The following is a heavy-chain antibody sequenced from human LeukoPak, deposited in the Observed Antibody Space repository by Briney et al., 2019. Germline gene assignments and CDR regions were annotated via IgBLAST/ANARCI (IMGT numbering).Heavy chain of an antibody. D-gene: IGHD3-16*01. Sequence: SETLSLTCAVYGGSFSGYYWSWIRQPPRKGLEWIGEINHSGSTNYNPSLKSRVTISVDTSKNQFSLKLSSVTAADTAVYYCARERRDYVWGSYYYYYGMDVWGQGTTVTVSS. CDR3: ARERRDYVWGSYYYYYGMDV. V-gene: IGHV4-34*01. CDR1: GGSFSGYY. J-gene: IGHJ6*02. CDR2: INHSGST.